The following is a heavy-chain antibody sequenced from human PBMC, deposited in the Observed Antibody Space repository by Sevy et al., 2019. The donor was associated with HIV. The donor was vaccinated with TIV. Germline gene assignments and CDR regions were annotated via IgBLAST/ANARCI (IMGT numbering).Heavy chain of an antibody. J-gene: IGHJ3*02. CDR2: IPSSGSSI. CDR3: GREDYAFDI. V-gene: IGHV3-11*01. CDR1: GFIFSDYY. Sequence: GGSLRLSCEASGFIFSDYYMNWVRQAPGKGLEWISYIPSSGSSIFYADSVKGRFTISRDNAKNSLYLQMNSLRAEDTAVDYCGREDYAFDIWRQGTMVTVSS.